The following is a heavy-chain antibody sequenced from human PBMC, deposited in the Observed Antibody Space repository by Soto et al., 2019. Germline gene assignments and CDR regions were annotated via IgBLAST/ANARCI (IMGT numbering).Heavy chain of an antibody. CDR1: GFTFSSYS. Sequence: GGSLRLSCAASGFTFSSYSMNWVRQAPGKGLEWVSYISSSSTIYYADSVKGRFTISRDNAKNSLYLQMSSLRDEDTAVYYCARGTPGTTDYYYGMDVWGQGTTVTVSS. J-gene: IGHJ6*02. V-gene: IGHV3-48*02. CDR2: ISSSSTI. D-gene: IGHD1-7*01. CDR3: ARGTPGTTDYYYGMDV.